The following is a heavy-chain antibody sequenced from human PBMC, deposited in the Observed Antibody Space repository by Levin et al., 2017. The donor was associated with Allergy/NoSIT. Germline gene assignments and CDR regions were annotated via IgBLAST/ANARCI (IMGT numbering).Heavy chain of an antibody. D-gene: IGHD6-13*01. J-gene: IGHJ4*02. CDR2: ISYDGSNK. CDR3: AKGSDHLGIAAAEDY. CDR1: GFTFSSYG. V-gene: IGHV3-30*18. Sequence: PGGSLRLSCAASGFTFSSYGMHWVRQAPGKGLEWVAVISYDGSNKYYADSVKGRFTISRDNSKNTLYLQMNSLRAEDTAVYYCAKGSDHLGIAAAEDYWGQGTLVTVSS.